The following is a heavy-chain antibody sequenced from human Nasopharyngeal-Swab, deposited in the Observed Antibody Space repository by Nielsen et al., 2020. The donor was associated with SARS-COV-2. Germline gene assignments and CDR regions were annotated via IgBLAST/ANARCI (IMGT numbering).Heavy chain of an antibody. CDR3: ARDPGAIFGVVIYYYYGMDV. V-gene: IGHV1-2*02. Sequence: ASVKVSCKASGYTFTSYYMHWVRQAPGQGLEWMGIINPSGGSTNYAQKFQGRVTMTRDTSISTAYMELSRLRSDDTAVYYCARDPGAIFGVVIYYYYGMDVWGQGTTVTVSS. J-gene: IGHJ6*02. D-gene: IGHD3-3*01. CDR1: GYTFTSYY. CDR2: INPSGGST.